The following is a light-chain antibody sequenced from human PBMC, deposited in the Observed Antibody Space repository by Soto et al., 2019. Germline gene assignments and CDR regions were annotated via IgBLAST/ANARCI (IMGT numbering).Light chain of an antibody. Sequence: EIVMTQSPATLSVSPRERATLSCRASQNISSNLAWYQQKPGQAPRVLIDGASTRATGIPARFSGSGSGTEFTLTISSLQSEDFAVYYCQQYNNWLWTFGQGTKVEIK. V-gene: IGKV3-15*01. CDR3: QQYNNWLWT. CDR2: GAS. CDR1: QNISSN. J-gene: IGKJ1*01.